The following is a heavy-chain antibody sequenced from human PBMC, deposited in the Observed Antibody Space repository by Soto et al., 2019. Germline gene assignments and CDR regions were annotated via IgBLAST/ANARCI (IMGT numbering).Heavy chain of an antibody. CDR2: TSIGGTPI. CDR3: VRGPEELVYYNSIDV. J-gene: IGHJ6*02. V-gene: IGHV3-11*01. D-gene: IGHD3-10*01. CDR1: GFTFSDYY. Sequence: QVQLVESGGGLVKPGGSLRLSCEASGFTFSDYYMSWIRQVPGKGLEWVSYTSIGGTPIYYADSVKGRFTISRDNAQNSLYLHMTSLTAEDTALYYCVRGPEELVYYNSIDVWGQGTTVTVS.